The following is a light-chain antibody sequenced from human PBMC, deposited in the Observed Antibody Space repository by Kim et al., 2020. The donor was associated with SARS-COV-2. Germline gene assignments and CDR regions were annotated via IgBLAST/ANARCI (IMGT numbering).Light chain of an antibody. CDR2: DAS. Sequence: DIQMTQSPSSLSASVGDRVTITCQASQDISNYLNWYQQKPGKAPKFLIYDASNLESGVPSRFSGSGSGTDFTLTIASLEPEDIATYYCQQYDNLPYTFGQGTKLEI. J-gene: IGKJ2*01. V-gene: IGKV1-33*01. CDR1: QDISNY. CDR3: QQYDNLPYT.